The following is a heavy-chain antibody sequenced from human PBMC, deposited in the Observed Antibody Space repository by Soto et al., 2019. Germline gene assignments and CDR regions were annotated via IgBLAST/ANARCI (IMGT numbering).Heavy chain of an antibody. CDR2: IQQDGGQT. Sequence: EVQLVESGGGFVQPGGSLRLSCAASGFTFDSYWMTWVRQAPGKGLEWVAHIQQDGGQTYYVDSVKGRFTISRDNAKTSLYLQMNSLRAEDTSVYFCARGGNGYENWPPYYYYGMDVWGQGTTVTVSS. D-gene: IGHD5-12*01. V-gene: IGHV3-7*01. CDR1: GFTFDSYW. CDR3: ARGGNGYENWPPYYYYGMDV. J-gene: IGHJ6*02.